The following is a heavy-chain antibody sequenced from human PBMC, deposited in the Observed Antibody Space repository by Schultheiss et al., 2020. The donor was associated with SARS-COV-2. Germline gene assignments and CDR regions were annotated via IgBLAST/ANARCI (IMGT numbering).Heavy chain of an antibody. D-gene: IGHD2-21*02. CDR2: IYYSGST. CDR1: GGSISSSNW. Sequence: SETLSLTCAVSGGSISSSNWWSWVRQPPGEGLEWIGYIYYSGSTNYNPSLKSRVTISVDTSKNQFSLKLSSVTAADTAVYYCARAYCGGDCYHPDDAFDIWGQGTMVTVSS. V-gene: IGHV4-4*02. CDR3: ARAYCGGDCYHPDDAFDI. J-gene: IGHJ3*02.